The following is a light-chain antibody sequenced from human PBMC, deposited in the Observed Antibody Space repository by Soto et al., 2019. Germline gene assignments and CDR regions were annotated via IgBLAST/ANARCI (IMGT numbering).Light chain of an antibody. CDR1: SSDVGSYNF. Sequence: QSALTQPASVAGSPGQSITISCAGTSSDVGSYNFVSWYQQHPGKAPKLMIYEGNKRPSGVSNRFSGSKSGNTASLTISGRQAAVEADYDCCSYAGSSTFVVFGGGTKLAVL. CDR3: CSYAGSSTFVV. J-gene: IGLJ2*01. V-gene: IGLV2-23*03. CDR2: EGN.